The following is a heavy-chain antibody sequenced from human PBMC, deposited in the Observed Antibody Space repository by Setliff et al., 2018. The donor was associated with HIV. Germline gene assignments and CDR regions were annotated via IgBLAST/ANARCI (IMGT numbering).Heavy chain of an antibody. D-gene: IGHD2-2*01. J-gene: IGHJ4*02. CDR2: IYYSGNT. CDR3: AGHPAGTPARIDY. Sequence: SETLSLTCAVYGGSFSAYYWGWIRRPPGRGLEWIGSIYYSGNTYYNPSLKRRVTMSVDTSNNQFSLSLTSVTATDTATYYCAGHPAGTPARIDYWGRGTLVTAPQ. CDR1: GGSFSAYY. V-gene: IGHV4-39*01.